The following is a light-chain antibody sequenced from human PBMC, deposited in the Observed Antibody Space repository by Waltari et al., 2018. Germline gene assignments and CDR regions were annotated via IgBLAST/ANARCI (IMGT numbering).Light chain of an antibody. CDR1: RNVGTS. Sequence: EVVLTQSPVTLSVSPGERATLSCRARRNVGTSLAWYQQKPGQAPRLLIYDTSTRATGFPARFSGSGSGTEFTLTISSLQSEDFGVYYCQQYNYWPPAYTFGQGTKLEIK. V-gene: IGKV3-15*01. CDR3: QQYNYWPPAYT. J-gene: IGKJ2*01. CDR2: DTS.